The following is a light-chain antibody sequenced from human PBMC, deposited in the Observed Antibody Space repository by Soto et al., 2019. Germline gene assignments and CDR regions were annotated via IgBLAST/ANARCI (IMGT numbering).Light chain of an antibody. CDR3: QQHNDWPPT. CDR2: GAS. CDR1: QSLGSK. Sequence: EVVMTQSPAILAGSPGERATLSCRASQSLGSKLAWYQQRPGQGPRLLIYGASTRATDVPGRFSGSGSGTDFTLTISRLQSEDFAFYYCQQHNDWPPTFGQGTKVEIK. V-gene: IGKV3-15*01. J-gene: IGKJ1*01.